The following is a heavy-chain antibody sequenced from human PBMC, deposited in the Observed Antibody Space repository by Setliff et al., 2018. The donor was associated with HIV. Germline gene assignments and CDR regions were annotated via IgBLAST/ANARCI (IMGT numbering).Heavy chain of an antibody. Sequence: GASVKVSCKASGYTFTSYAMHWVRQAPGQRLEWMGWINAGNGNTKYSQKFQGRVTITRGTSASTAYMELSSLRSEDTAVYYCASGFWGSYRALDYWGQGTLVTVSS. V-gene: IGHV1-3*01. J-gene: IGHJ4*02. CDR2: INAGNGNT. CDR3: ASGFWGSYRALDY. CDR1: GYTFTSYA. D-gene: IGHD3-16*02.